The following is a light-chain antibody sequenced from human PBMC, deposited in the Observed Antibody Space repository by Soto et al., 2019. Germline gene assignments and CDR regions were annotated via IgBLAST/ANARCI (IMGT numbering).Light chain of an antibody. V-gene: IGKV3-15*01. J-gene: IGKJ2*01. CDR2: GAF. CDR3: KQYNKWPHT. CDR1: QSVDSN. Sequence: EIVLTQSPGTLSVSPGGRATLSCGASQSVDSNLDWYQRRPGQAPRLLVYGAFTRPAGFPARFSGSGSGTEFTLTIRSLQFEDFAVYYCKQYNKWPHTFGQGTKVDIK.